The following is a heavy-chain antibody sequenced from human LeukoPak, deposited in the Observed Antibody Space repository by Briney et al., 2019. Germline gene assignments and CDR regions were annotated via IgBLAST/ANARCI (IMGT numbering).Heavy chain of an antibody. CDR2: IYYSGST. D-gene: IGHD6-19*01. Sequence: SETLSLTCTVSGGSISSGSYYWSWIRQPPGKGLEWIGYIYYSGSTNYNPSLKSRVTISVDTSKNQFSLKLSSVTAADTAVYYCARENPEQWLVPYYYYYYMDVWGKGTTVTVSS. J-gene: IGHJ6*03. V-gene: IGHV4-61*01. CDR1: GGSISSGSYY. CDR3: ARENPEQWLVPYYYYYYMDV.